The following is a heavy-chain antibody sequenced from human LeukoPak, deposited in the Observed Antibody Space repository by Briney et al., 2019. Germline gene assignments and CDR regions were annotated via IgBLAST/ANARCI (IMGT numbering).Heavy chain of an antibody. J-gene: IGHJ4*02. D-gene: IGHD2-15*01. CDR1: GGSISSYY. V-gene: IGHV4-59*01. CDR2: IYYSGST. CDR3: ARGYCSGGSCYVPFDY. Sequence: SETLSLTCTVSGGSISSYYWSWIRQPPGKGLEWIGYIYYSGSTNYNPSLKSRVTISVDTSKNQFSLKLSSVTAADTAVYYCARGYCSGGSCYVPFDYWGQGTLVTVSS.